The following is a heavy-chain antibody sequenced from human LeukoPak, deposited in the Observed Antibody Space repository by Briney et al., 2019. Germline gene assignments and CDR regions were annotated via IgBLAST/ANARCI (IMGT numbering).Heavy chain of an antibody. D-gene: IGHD2-2*02. CDR3: ARITYQDIVVVPAAIAPYYYYYYMDV. CDR2: INHSGST. J-gene: IGHJ6*03. V-gene: IGHV4-34*01. CDR1: GGSFSGYY. Sequence: SETLSLTCAVYGGSFSGYYWSWIRQPPGKGLEWIGEINHSGSTNYNPSLNRRVTISVDTSKNQFSLKLSSVTAADTAVYYCARITYQDIVVVPAAIAPYYYYYYMDVWGKGTTVTVSS.